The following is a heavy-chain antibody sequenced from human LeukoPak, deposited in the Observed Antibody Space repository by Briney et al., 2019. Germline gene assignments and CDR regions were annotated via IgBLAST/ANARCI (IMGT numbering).Heavy chain of an antibody. Sequence: SQTLSLTCTVSGGSISSGGYYWSWIRQHPGKGLEWIGYIYYSVSTYYNPSLKSRVTISVDTSKNQFSLKLSSVTAADTAVYYCARGFNTVTSYFDYWGQGTLVTVSS. CDR1: GGSISSGGYY. V-gene: IGHV4-31*03. J-gene: IGHJ4*02. CDR2: IYYSVST. D-gene: IGHD4-11*01. CDR3: ARGFNTVTSYFDY.